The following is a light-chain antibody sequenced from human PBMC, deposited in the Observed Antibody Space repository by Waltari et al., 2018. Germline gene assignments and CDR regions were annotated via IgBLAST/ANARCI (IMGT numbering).Light chain of an antibody. Sequence: SYVLTQAPSVSVAPGQTARITCGGNNIESKSVHWYQQKPDQGPILVVFDDSDRPSGIPGRFAGSKSGDTATLTIGRVEAGDEADYYWQVWESSLDQGFFGGGTKLTVL. CDR2: DDS. J-gene: IGLJ2*01. V-gene: IGLV3-21*02. CDR3: QVWESSLDQGF. CDR1: NIESKS.